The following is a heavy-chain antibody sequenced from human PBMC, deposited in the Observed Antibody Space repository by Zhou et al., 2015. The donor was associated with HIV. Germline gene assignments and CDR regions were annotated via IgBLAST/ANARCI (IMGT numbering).Heavy chain of an antibody. CDR1: GGSLSTYG. Sequence: QVQLVQSGAEVKKPGSSVKVSCKTSGGSLSTYGISWVRQAPGQRPEWMGNITPMFGSANHAQKFQGRVTLTADKSTSTAYMELSGLRSEDTAVYYCARDPYRPRGSGNYYYAMDVWGQGTTVTVSS. D-gene: IGHD3-10*01. CDR3: ARDPYRPRGSGNYYYAMDV. CDR2: ITPMFGSA. V-gene: IGHV1-69*06. J-gene: IGHJ6*02.